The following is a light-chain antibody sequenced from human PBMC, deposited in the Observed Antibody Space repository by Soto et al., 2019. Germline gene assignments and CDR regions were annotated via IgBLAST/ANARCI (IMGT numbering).Light chain of an antibody. CDR3: QQYSRSLFT. V-gene: IGKV3-20*01. CDR2: GAS. J-gene: IGKJ3*01. CDR1: QGVSANH. Sequence: DIVLTQSPGTLSLSPGERATLSCRASQGVSANHLTWYQQKPGQAPRLLMCGASTRATGIPDRFSGSGSGTDFTLTISRLEPEDFAVYFCQQYSRSLFTFGPGTKVDI.